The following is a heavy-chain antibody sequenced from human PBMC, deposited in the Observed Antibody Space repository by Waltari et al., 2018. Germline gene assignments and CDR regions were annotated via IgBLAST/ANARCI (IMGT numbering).Heavy chain of an antibody. CDR3: AGIRRGFWFFDL. CDR1: VMTFPTYS. J-gene: IGHJ2*01. V-gene: IGHV3-48*04. Sequence: EVQLVESGGGLVQPGGSLRLSCAASVMTFPTYSMNWVRQAPGKGLEWISYVSGDSGYIYYADSVRGRFTISRDNAQNSMYLQMNNLRADDTAVYYCAGIRRGFWFFDLWGRGTLVTVSS. D-gene: IGHD3-10*01. CDR2: VSGDSGYI.